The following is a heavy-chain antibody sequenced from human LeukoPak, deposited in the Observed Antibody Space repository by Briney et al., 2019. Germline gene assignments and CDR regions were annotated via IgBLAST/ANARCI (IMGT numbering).Heavy chain of an antibody. Sequence: KTGGSLRLSCAASGFTFSSYSMNWVRQAPGKGLEWVSSISSSSSYIYYADSVKGRFTISRDNAKNALYLPMNSLRAEDTAVYYCARAGVTYYYDSSGRTLDYWGQGTLVTVSS. J-gene: IGHJ4*02. CDR2: ISSSSSYI. CDR1: GFTFSSYS. D-gene: IGHD3-22*01. CDR3: ARAGVTYYYDSSGRTLDY. V-gene: IGHV3-21*01.